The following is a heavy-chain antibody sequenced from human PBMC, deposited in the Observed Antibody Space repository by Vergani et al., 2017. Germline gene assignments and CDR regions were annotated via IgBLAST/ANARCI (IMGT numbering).Heavy chain of an antibody. CDR3: ARGPGYSSGWYSYYCDY. CDR2: ISSSGSTI. J-gene: IGHJ4*02. Sequence: EVQLVESGGGLVQPGGSLRLSCAASGFTFSSYEMNWVRQAPGKGLEWVSYISSSGSTIYYADSVKGRFTISRDNAKNSLYLQMNSLRAEDTAVYYCARGPGYSSGWYSYYCDYWGQGTLVTVSS. D-gene: IGHD6-19*01. V-gene: IGHV3-48*03. CDR1: GFTFSSYE.